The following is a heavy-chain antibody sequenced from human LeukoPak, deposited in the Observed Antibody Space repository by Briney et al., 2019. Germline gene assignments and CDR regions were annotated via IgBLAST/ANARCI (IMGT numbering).Heavy chain of an antibody. CDR3: AREGWELQRGRYFDY. CDR1: GFTFSSYE. V-gene: IGHV3-48*03. CDR2: ISSSGTTK. D-gene: IGHD1-26*01. Sequence: QSGGSLRLSCAASGFTFSSYEMNWVRQTPGKGLEWVSYISSSGTTKYYADSVKGRFTISRDNAGNTLFLQLNSLRAEDTALYYCAREGWELQRGRYFDYWGQGILVTVSS. J-gene: IGHJ4*02.